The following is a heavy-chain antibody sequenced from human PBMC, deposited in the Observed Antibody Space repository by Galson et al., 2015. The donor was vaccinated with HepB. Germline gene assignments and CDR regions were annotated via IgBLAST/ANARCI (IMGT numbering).Heavy chain of an antibody. J-gene: IGHJ4*02. CDR2: IYTSGST. V-gene: IGHV4-4*07. D-gene: IGHD3-10*01. CDR3: ARDYYGSGSTPFDY. CDR1: GGSISSYY. Sequence: ETLSLTCTVSGGSISSYYWSWIRQPAGKGLEWIGRIYTSGSTNYNPSLKSRVTMSVDTSKNQFSLKLSSVTAADTAVYYCARDYYGSGSTPFDYWGQGTLATVSS.